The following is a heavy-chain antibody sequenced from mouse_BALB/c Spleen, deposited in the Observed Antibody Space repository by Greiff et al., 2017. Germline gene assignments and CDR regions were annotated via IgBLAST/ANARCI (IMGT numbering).Heavy chain of an antibody. D-gene: IGHD1-1*01. J-gene: IGHJ2*01. V-gene: IGHV5-17*02. CDR2: ISSGSSTI. CDR3: ARGLLRYYFDY. Sequence: EVQGVESGGGLVQPGGSRKLSCAASGFTFSSFGMHWVRQAPEKGLEWVAYISSGSSTIYYADTVKGRFTISRDNPKNTLFLQMTSLRSEDTAMYYCARGLLRYYFDYWGQGTTLTVSS. CDR1: GFTFSSFG.